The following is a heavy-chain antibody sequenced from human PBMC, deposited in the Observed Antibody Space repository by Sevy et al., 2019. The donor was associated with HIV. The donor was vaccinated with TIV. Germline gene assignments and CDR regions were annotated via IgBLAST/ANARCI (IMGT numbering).Heavy chain of an antibody. CDR3: ASDSGTYTYYFDY. D-gene: IGHD1-26*01. Sequence: SETLSLTCAVYSESFRRYYWNWIRQSPEKGLEWIGEINHSGTSNYDPSLKRQVTISVDPSRNQFSLKLNSVTAADTAVYYCASDSGTYTYYFDYWGQGTPVTVSS. V-gene: IGHV4-34*01. CDR2: INHSGTS. CDR1: SESFRRYY. J-gene: IGHJ4*02.